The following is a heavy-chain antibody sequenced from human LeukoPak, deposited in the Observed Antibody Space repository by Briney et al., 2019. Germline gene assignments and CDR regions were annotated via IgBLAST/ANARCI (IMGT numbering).Heavy chain of an antibody. CDR1: GGSIGNYY. CDR3: ARDSQTAGRYYSFYMDV. J-gene: IGHJ6*03. CDR2: IYSSGSA. V-gene: IGHV4-4*07. D-gene: IGHD1-14*01. Sequence: SETLSLTCAVSGGSIGNYYWSWIRKPAGKGLEWVGRIYSSGSANYNPSLKSRVSMSVDTSKNHFSLQLSSVTAADTAVYYCARDSQTAGRYYSFYMDVWGKGTTVTVSS.